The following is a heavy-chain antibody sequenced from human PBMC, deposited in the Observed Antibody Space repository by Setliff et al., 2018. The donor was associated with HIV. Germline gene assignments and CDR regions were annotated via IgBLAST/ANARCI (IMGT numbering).Heavy chain of an antibody. CDR1: GGSISSGGYF. CDR3: ARYSSSWHTFDY. CDR2: VNHSGST. Sequence: SETLSLTCTVSGGSISSGGYFWNWIRQVPEKGLEWIGEVNHSGSTNYKLSLKSRVTISLDTSYNHFSLRVSSVTAADTAVYYCARYSSSWHTFDYWGQGTLVTVSS. D-gene: IGHD6-13*01. J-gene: IGHJ4*02. V-gene: IGHV4-61*03.